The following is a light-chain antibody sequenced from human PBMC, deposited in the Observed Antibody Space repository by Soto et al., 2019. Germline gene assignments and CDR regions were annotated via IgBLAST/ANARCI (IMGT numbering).Light chain of an antibody. CDR2: GAS. J-gene: IGKJ5*01. CDR3: QHYSSSPPAIT. V-gene: IGKV3-20*01. Sequence: DIVLTQSPGTLSLSPGERATLSCSASQSVTSGYLAWYQQQPNQAPRLLIYGASYRATGIPDRFSGGGSGTDFTLTISRLEPEDFAVYYCQHYSSSPPAITFGQGTRLEIK. CDR1: QSVTSGY.